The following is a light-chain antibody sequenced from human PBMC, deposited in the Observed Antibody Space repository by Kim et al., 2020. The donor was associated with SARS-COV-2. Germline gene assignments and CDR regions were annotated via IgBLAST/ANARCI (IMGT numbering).Light chain of an antibody. J-gene: IGLJ1*01. CDR1: SANVGAGYY. CDR3: QSYDSSLSGYV. Sequence: RATIACTGGSANVGAGYYVHWYQQLPGTAPKLLIYGNNNRPAGVPDRFSGSKSDTSASLAITGLQPEVEADYYCQSYDSSLSGYVFGTGTKVTVL. CDR2: GNN. V-gene: IGLV1-40*01.